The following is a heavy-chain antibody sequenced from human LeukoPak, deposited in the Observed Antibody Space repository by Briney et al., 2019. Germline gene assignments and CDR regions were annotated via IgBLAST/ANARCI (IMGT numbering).Heavy chain of an antibody. D-gene: IGHD2-2*02. V-gene: IGHV1-18*01. J-gene: IGHJ5*02. CDR3: ARDRDYCSSTSCYKPIDP. Sequence: ASVKVSCKASGYTFTSYGISWVRQAPGQGLERMGWISAYNGNTNYAQKLQGRVTMTTDTSTSTAYMELRSLRSDDTAVYYCARDRDYCSSTSCYKPIDPWGQGTLVTVSS. CDR1: GYTFTSYG. CDR2: ISAYNGNT.